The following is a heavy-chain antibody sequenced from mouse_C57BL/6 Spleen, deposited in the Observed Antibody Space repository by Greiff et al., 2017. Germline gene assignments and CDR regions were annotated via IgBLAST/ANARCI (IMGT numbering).Heavy chain of an antibody. CDR3: ARSLLPFDY. Sequence: VRLQQSGAELVRPGTSVKVSCKASGYAFTNYLIEWVKQRPGQGLEWIGVINPGSGGTNYNEKFKGKATLTADKSSSTAYMQLSSLTSEDSAVYFCARSLLPFDYWGQGTTLTVSS. D-gene: IGHD2-3*01. V-gene: IGHV1-54*01. CDR1: GYAFTNYL. J-gene: IGHJ2*01. CDR2: INPGSGGT.